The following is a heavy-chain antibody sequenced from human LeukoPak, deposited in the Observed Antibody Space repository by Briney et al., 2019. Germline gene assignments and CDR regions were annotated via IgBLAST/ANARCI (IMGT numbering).Heavy chain of an antibody. CDR3: ARNPPRYFN. CDR1: GFTFSSYS. CDR2: ISSRSSYI. V-gene: IGHV3-21*01. J-gene: IGHJ4*02. D-gene: IGHD1-26*01. Sequence: GGSLRLSCAASGFTFSSYSMNWVRQAPGKGLEWVSSISSRSSYIYYADSVKGRFTISRDNAKNSVYLQMNSLRAEDTAVFYCARNPPRYFNWGQGTLVTVSS.